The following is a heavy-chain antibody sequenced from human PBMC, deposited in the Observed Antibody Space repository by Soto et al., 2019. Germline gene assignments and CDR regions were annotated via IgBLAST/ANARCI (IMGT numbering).Heavy chain of an antibody. CDR1: GGPFSGYY. V-gene: IGHV4-34*02. CDR3: ARGQRRGGSSGWSL. Sequence: QVQLQQWGAGQLKPSETLSLTCAVHGDSFSGYGGPFSGYYWSWIRQTPGKGLEWIGEINHRGGPNYKPSLKSRVTISVDTAKNQFSLNLNSVTAADTAVYYCARGQRRGGSSGWSLWGQGTLVTVSS. J-gene: IGHJ4*02. CDR2: INHRGGP. D-gene: IGHD6-19*01.